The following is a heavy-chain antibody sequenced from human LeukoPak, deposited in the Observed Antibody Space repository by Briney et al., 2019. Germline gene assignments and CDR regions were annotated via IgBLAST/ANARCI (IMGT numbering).Heavy chain of an antibody. D-gene: IGHD3-22*01. CDR3: ASSYFDSSSHAFDI. V-gene: IGHV3-7*01. Sequence: GGSLRLSCAVSGFTFSNCWMSWVRQAPGKGLECVANVKQDGSEKYYVDSVKGRFTISRDNAKNSLYLQMNSLRAEDTAVYYCASSYFDSSSHAFDIWGQGTMVTVSS. J-gene: IGHJ3*02. CDR1: GFTFSNCW. CDR2: VKQDGSEK.